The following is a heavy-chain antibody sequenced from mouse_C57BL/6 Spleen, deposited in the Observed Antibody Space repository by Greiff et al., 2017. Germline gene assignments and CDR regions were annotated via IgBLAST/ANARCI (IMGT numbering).Heavy chain of an antibody. CDR3: ARHTTVEGFAY. Sequence: QVQLQQPGAELVKPGASVKLSCKASGYTFTSYWMHWVKQRPGRGLEWLGRIDPNSGGTKYNEKFKSKATLTVDKPSSTAYMQLSSLTSEDSAVYYCARHTTVEGFAYWGQGTLVTVSA. CDR1: GYTFTSYW. D-gene: IGHD1-1*01. CDR2: IDPNSGGT. J-gene: IGHJ3*01. V-gene: IGHV1-72*01.